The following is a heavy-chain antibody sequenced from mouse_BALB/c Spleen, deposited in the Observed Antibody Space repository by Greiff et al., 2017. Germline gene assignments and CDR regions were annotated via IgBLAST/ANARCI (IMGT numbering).Heavy chain of an antibody. J-gene: IGHJ4*01. CDR3: TRGEYGNYDYAMDY. Sequence: EVKLVESGGGLVKPGGSLKLSCAASGFTFSSYTMSWVRQTPEKRLEWVATISSGDSYTYYPDSVKGRFTISRDNAKNTLYLQMSSLKSEDTAMYYCTRGEYGNYDYAMDYWGQGTSVTVSS. D-gene: IGHD2-10*02. CDR1: GFTFSSYT. V-gene: IGHV5-6-4*01. CDR2: ISSGDSYT.